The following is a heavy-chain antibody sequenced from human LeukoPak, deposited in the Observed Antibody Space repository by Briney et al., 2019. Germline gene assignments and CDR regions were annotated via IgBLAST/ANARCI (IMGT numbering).Heavy chain of an antibody. Sequence: PGGSLRLSCTTSGFTFGDYGFNWVRQAPGKGLEWVGFIRKKAHDCTHQYAASVQGRFTISRDDSKGIAYLEMNSLKTEDTAVYYCTRAGGYDNYLDYWGQGTPVTVSS. CDR3: TRAGGYDNYLDY. V-gene: IGHV3-49*04. J-gene: IGHJ4*02. D-gene: IGHD5-12*01. CDR1: GFTFGDYG. CDR2: IRKKAHDCTH.